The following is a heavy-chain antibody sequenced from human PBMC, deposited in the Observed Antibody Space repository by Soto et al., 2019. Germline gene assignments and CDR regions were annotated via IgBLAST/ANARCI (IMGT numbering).Heavy chain of an antibody. J-gene: IGHJ6*03. CDR3: ARVLGGYYGSGSYSDYYYYYYMDV. CDR2: IYYSGST. Sequence: TSETLSLTCTVSGGSISSYYWSWIRQPPGKGLEWIGYIYYSGSTNYNPSLKSRVTISVDTSKNQFSLKLSSVTAADTAVYYCARVLGGYYGSGSYSDYYYYYYMDVWGKGTTVTVSS. D-gene: IGHD3-10*01. CDR1: GGSISSYY. V-gene: IGHV4-59*01.